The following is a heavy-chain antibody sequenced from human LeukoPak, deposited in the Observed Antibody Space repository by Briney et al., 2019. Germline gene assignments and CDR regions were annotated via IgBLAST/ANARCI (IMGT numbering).Heavy chain of an antibody. CDR3: ASGNTGYDRDAFDI. D-gene: IGHD5-12*01. CDR2: IYHSGTT. CDR1: GGSISSGGYS. Sequence: SETLSLTCAVSGGSISSGGYSWSWVRRPPGEGLEWVGYIYHSGTTYYNPSLQSRVIISLDRSKNQFSLKLSSMTAADTAVYYCASGNTGYDRDAFDIWGQGTMVTVSS. V-gene: IGHV4-30-2*01. J-gene: IGHJ3*02.